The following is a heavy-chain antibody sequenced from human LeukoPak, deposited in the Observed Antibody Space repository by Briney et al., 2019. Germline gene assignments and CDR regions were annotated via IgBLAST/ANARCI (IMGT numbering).Heavy chain of an antibody. D-gene: IGHD6-13*01. Sequence: GGSLRLSCAASGFTFSSYAMHWVRQAPGKGLEWVAVISYDGSNKYYADSVKGRFTISGDNSKNTLYLQMNSLRAEDTAVYYCATHSSSWHNFGYWGQGTLVTVSS. J-gene: IGHJ4*02. CDR3: ATHSSSWHNFGY. CDR1: GFTFSSYA. CDR2: ISYDGSNK. V-gene: IGHV3-30*04.